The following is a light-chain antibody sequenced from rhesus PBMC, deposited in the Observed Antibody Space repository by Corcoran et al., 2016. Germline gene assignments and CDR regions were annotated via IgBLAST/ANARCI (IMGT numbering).Light chain of an antibody. V-gene: IGKV3S9*01. J-gene: IGKJ2*01. CDR3: QQYSNWTCS. CDR1: QSVSSY. CDR2: GAS. Sequence: EIVMTQSPATLSLSPGERATLSCRASQSVSSYVAWYQQKPEKAPRLLIYGASSRATGIPDRFSGSVSGKDFTLTISSLEPEDFAVYYCQQYSNWTCSFGQGTKVEIK.